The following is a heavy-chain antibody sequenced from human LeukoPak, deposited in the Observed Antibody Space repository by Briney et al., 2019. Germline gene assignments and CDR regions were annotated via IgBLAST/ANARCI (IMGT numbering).Heavy chain of an antibody. V-gene: IGHV4-4*02. CDR3: TSESTPFGPFAC. J-gene: IGHJ4*02. CDR2: ISHSRTT. D-gene: IGHD2-2*01. CDR1: GGSIESTNY. Sequence: PSETLSLNCAVYGGSIESTNYGRWARQAPGEGLEWFGEISHSRTTNYNPSLRSRIAMSLARDNTHFSLSRRSLNAAATSVYYSTSESTPFGPFACWGQGVLVTVAS.